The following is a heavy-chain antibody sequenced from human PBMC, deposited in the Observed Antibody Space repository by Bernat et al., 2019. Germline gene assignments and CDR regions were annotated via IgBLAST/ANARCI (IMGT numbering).Heavy chain of an antibody. CDR1: GFTFSSYA. CDR2: ISGSGRTT. Sequence: EVQLLESGGGLVQPGGSLRLSCAASGFTFSSYAMSWVRQAPGKGLEWVSAISGSGRTTDYADTVKGRFTSSRDNSKNRLYLQMNSPRAEDTAVYYCAKRPPTGITTAGYYFDYWGQGTLVTVSS. J-gene: IGHJ4*02. CDR3: AKRPPTGITTAGYYFDY. V-gene: IGHV3-23*01. D-gene: IGHD6-13*01.